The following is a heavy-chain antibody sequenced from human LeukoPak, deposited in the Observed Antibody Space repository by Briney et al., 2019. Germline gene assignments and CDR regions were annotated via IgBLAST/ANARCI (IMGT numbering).Heavy chain of an antibody. Sequence: KSSETLSLTCTVSGGSISSYYWSWIRQPPGKGLEWIGYIHYSGLTVYSPSLQSRVSMSVDTSRNQFSLDLSSVTAADTALYYCARDPPEDEWNSLDSWGQGILVTVSS. CDR1: GGSISSYY. V-gene: IGHV4-59*01. CDR3: ARDPPEDEWNSLDS. J-gene: IGHJ4*02. D-gene: IGHD1-7*01. CDR2: IHYSGLT.